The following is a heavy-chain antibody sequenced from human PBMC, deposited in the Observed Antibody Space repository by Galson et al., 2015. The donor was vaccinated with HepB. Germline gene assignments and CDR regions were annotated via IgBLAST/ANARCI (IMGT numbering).Heavy chain of an antibody. CDR2: ISTSGDYI. CDR3: ARDWGYATRTLDY. Sequence: LEWVSSISTSGDYIYYADSLKGRFTISRDNAKNSLYLQMNSLRAEDTAVYYCARDWGYATRTLDYWGQGTLVTVSS. D-gene: IGHD2-8*01. V-gene: IGHV3-21*01. J-gene: IGHJ4*02.